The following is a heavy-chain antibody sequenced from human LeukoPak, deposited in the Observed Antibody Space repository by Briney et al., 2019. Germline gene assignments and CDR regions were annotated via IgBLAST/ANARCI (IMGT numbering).Heavy chain of an antibody. CDR1: GGSISSHY. Sequence: SETLSLTCTVSGGSISSHYWSWIRQPPGKGLEWIGYIYYSGSTNYNPSLKSRVTISVDASKNQFSLKLSSVTAADTAVYYCARGHWYYGSGSYFDYWGQGTLVTVSS. CDR3: ARGHWYYGSGSYFDY. V-gene: IGHV4-59*11. J-gene: IGHJ4*02. CDR2: IYYSGST. D-gene: IGHD3-10*01.